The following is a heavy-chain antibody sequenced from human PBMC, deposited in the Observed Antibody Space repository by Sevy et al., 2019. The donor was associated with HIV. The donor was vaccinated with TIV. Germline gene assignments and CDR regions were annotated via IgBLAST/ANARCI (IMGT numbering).Heavy chain of an antibody. Sequence: GGSLRLSCAASGFTFSNYAMTWVRQAPGKGLEWVSATSGTGGSTYYADSVKGRFTISRDNSKNTLYLQMNSLRAEDTAVYYCAKGGGGMVQGVTFHPPGYYGMDVWGQGTTVTVSS. J-gene: IGHJ6*02. CDR2: TSGTGGST. D-gene: IGHD3-10*01. CDR1: GFTFSNYA. CDR3: AKGGGGMVQGVTFHPPGYYGMDV. V-gene: IGHV3-23*01.